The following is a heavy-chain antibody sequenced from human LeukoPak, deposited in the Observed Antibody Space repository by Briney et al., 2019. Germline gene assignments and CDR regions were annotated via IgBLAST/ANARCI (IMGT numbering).Heavy chain of an antibody. J-gene: IGHJ4*02. CDR2: ISSSSSTI. D-gene: IGHD2-2*01. Sequence: GGSLRLSCAASGFTFSSYSMNWVRQAPGKGLEWVSYISSSSSTIYYADSVKGRFTISRENAKNSLYLQMNSLSAEDTAVYYCARDCSSTSCYGGFDYWGQGTLVTVSS. CDR1: GFTFSSYS. V-gene: IGHV3-48*01. CDR3: ARDCSSTSCYGGFDY.